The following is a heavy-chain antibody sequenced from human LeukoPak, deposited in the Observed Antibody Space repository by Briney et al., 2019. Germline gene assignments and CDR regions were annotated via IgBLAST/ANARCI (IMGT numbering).Heavy chain of an antibody. D-gene: IGHD3-3*01. V-gene: IGHV4-4*02. Sequence: MSSGTLSLTCAVSGGSISSSNWWSWVRQPPGKGLEWIGEIYHSGSTNYNPSLKSRVTISVDKSKNQFSLKLSSVTAADTAVYYCARQPYDFWSGYYYYYYGMDVWGQGTTVTVSS. CDR1: GGSISSSNW. CDR3: ARQPYDFWSGYYYYYYGMDV. CDR2: IYHSGST. J-gene: IGHJ6*02.